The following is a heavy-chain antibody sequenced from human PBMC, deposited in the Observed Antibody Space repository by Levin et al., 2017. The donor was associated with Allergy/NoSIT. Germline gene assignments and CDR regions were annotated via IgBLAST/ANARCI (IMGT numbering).Heavy chain of an antibody. D-gene: IGHD2-15*01. CDR3: ARARLKRGSVWFDP. J-gene: IGHJ5*02. V-gene: IGHV4-34*01. CDR2: INHSGST. Sequence: SETLSLTCAVYGGSFSGYYWSWIRQPPGKGLEWIGEINHSGSTNYNPSLKSRVTISVDTSKNQFSLKLSSVTAADTAVYYCARARLKRGSVWFDPWGQGTLVTVSS. CDR1: GGSFSGYY.